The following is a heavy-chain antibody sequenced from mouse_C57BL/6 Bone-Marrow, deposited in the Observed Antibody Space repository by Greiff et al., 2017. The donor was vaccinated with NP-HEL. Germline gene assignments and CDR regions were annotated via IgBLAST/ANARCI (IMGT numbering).Heavy chain of an antibody. J-gene: IGHJ4*01. CDR2: IYPGDGDT. CDR1: GYAFSSSW. Sequence: QVQLQQSGPELVKPGASVKISCKASGYAFSSSWMNWVKQRPGKGLEWIGRIYPGDGDTNYNGKFKGKATLTADKSSSTAYMQLSSLTSYDSAVYFCARKEIYYYGSSYDAMDYWGQGTSVTVSS. V-gene: IGHV1-82*01. D-gene: IGHD1-1*01. CDR3: ARKEIYYYGSSYDAMDY.